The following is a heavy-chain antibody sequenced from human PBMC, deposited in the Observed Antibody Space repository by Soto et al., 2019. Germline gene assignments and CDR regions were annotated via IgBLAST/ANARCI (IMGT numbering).Heavy chain of an antibody. D-gene: IGHD3-3*01. CDR1: GGSFSGYY. V-gene: IGHV4-34*01. J-gene: IGHJ6*02. CDR2: INHSGST. Sequence: QVQLQQWGAGLLKPSETLSLTCAVYGGSFSGYYWSWIRQPPRKGLEWIGEINHSGSTNYNPSLKSRVTISVDTSKNQFSLKLSSVTAADTAVYYCARFGLRFLSANNYYYYGMDVWGQGTTVTVSS. CDR3: ARFGLRFLSANNYYYYGMDV.